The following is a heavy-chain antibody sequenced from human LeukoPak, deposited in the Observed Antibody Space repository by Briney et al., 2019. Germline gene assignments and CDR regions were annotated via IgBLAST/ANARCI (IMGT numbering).Heavy chain of an antibody. CDR1: GGSIGRYY. J-gene: IGHJ4*02. D-gene: IGHD5-24*01. CDR2: IFFSGTT. CDR3: ARGGDGYNYVDY. V-gene: IGHV4-59*01. Sequence: KASETLSLTCTASGGSIGRYYWSWIRQPPGKGLEWIAYIFFSGTTKYNPSLESRVTISVDTSKNQFSLDLTSVTAADTALYYCARGGDGYNYVDYWGPGTLVTVSS.